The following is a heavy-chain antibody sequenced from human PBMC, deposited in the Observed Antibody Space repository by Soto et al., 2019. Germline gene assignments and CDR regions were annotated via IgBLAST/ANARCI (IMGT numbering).Heavy chain of an antibody. V-gene: IGHV4-31*03. Sequence: SETLSLTCTVSGGSISSGGYYWSWIRQHPGKGLEWIGYIYYSGSTYYNPSFKSRVTISVDTSKNQFSLKLSSVTAADTAVYYCARDRQQLPQENWFDPWGQGTLVTVSS. CDR1: GGSISSGGYY. CDR3: ARDRQQLPQENWFDP. CDR2: IYYSGST. J-gene: IGHJ5*02. D-gene: IGHD6-13*01.